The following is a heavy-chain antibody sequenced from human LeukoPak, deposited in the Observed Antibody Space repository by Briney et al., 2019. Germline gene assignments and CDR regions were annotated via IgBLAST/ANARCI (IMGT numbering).Heavy chain of an antibody. CDR2: VHTSGST. J-gene: IGHJ5*02. Sequence: SETLSLTCTVSAASISSGVYFWTWIRQPAGKGLEWIGRVHTSGSTNYNPSLKSRVTISVDTSKNQFSLKLSSVTAADTAVYYCARGDYDILTGYWRNNWFDPWGQGTLVTVSS. CDR1: AASISSGVYF. V-gene: IGHV4-61*02. D-gene: IGHD3-9*01. CDR3: ARGDYDILTGYWRNNWFDP.